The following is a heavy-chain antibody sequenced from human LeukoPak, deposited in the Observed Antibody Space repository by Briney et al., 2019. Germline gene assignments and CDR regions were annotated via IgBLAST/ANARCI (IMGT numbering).Heavy chain of an antibody. CDR1: GFTFSSYS. CDR2: VSTGSNYI. V-gene: IGHV3-21*01. J-gene: IGHJ3*02. CDR3: ARDQSTAPVAFDI. Sequence: PGGSLRLSCTASGFTFSSYSLNWVRQAPGKGLEWVSSVSTGSNYIYYADSVKGRFTISRDNDKNSLYLQMNSLRVEDTAVYYFARDQSTAPVAFDIWGQGTMVNVS. D-gene: IGHD5-18*01.